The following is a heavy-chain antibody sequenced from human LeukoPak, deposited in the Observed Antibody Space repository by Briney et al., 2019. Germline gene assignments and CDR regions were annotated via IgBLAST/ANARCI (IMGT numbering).Heavy chain of an antibody. CDR1: GFTLSTFD. CDR2: ISTSSRYI. D-gene: IGHD2-2*01. Sequence: GGSLRLSCAASGFTLSTFDMSWVRQAPGKGLEWVSSISTSSRYIYYRDSVKGRFTISRDDAKNSLYLQMNSLTVEDTAVYYCARADCSGSTCYLRHSWFDPWGQGTLVTVSS. V-gene: IGHV3-21*06. CDR3: ARADCSGSTCYLRHSWFDP. J-gene: IGHJ5*02.